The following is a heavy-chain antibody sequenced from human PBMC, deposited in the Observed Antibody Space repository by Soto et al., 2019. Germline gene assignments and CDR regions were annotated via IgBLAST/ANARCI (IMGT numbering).Heavy chain of an antibody. CDR2: INHSGST. J-gene: IGHJ3*02. D-gene: IGHD3-10*01. V-gene: IGHV4-34*01. CDR3: AGSGTYGSGTYQNAFDI. CDR1: GGSFIGHS. Sequence: SETLSLTCAVYGGSFIGHSCTCIRHAPLKWLEWIGEINHSGSTNYNPSLKSRVTISVDTSKNQFSLKLSSVTAADTAVYYCAGSGTYGSGTYQNAFDIWGQGTMVTVSS.